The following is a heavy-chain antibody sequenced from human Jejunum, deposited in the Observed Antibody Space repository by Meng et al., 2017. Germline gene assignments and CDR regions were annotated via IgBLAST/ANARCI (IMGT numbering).Heavy chain of an antibody. CDR2: INTYSGDT. CDR3: ASNTDCTSTSCYAY. CDR1: GYSFTGYY. J-gene: IGHJ4*02. D-gene: IGHD2-2*01. Sequence: QVQLVQSGVEVKKPGASVKVSCKASGYSFTGYYMHWVRQAPGQGLEWLGRINTYSGDTNYAQKFQGRVTMTRDTSISTAYMELSSLSSDDTALYYCASNTDCTSTSCYAYWGQGTLVTVSS. V-gene: IGHV1-2*06.